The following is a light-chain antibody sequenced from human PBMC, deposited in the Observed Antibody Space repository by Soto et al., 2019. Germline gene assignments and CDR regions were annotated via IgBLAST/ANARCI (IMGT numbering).Light chain of an antibody. CDR1: QSISNS. Sequence: DIPMTQSPSTLSASVGDRVTITCRASQSISNSLAWYQQKPGKAPNLLIYKASSLESGVPSRFSGSGSGTEFTLTISSLQPDDFATYYCRQYVSYPVTFGGGTKVE. J-gene: IGKJ4*01. CDR3: RQYVSYPVT. CDR2: KAS. V-gene: IGKV1-5*03.